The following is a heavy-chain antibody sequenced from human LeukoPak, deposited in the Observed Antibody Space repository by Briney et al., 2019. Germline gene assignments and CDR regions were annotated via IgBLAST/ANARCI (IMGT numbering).Heavy chain of an antibody. J-gene: IGHJ4*02. V-gene: IGHV3-15*01. CDR1: GFPFSDDW. Sequence: GGSLRLSCAASGFPFSDDWMSWVRQAPGKGLEWVGRIKKKGDGGTTDYAAPVKGRFTISRDDSKNMLYLEMNNLKIEDTAVYYCTAVTMVRDYDYWGQGTLVTVSS. CDR3: TAVTMVRDYDY. D-gene: IGHD3-10*01. CDR2: IKKKGDGGTT.